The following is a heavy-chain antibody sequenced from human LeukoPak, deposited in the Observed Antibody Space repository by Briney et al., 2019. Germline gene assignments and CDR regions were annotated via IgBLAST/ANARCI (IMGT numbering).Heavy chain of an antibody. Sequence: GGSLRLSCAASGFTFSSYGMHWVRQAPGKGLEWVAVISYDGSNKYYADSVKGRFTISRDNSKNTLYLQMNSLRAEDTAVYYCARDWDYDFSLYYMDVWGKGTTVTVSS. CDR2: ISYDGSNK. CDR1: GFTFSSYG. D-gene: IGHD3-3*01. V-gene: IGHV3-30*03. J-gene: IGHJ6*03. CDR3: ARDWDYDFSLYYMDV.